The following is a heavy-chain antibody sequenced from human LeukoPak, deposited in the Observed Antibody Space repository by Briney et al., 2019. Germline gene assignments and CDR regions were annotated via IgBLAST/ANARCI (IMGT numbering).Heavy chain of an antibody. CDR1: GFMFSAYA. Sequence: GGSLRLPCAASGFMFSAYAMNWVRQAPGKGLEWISYISSSSSIYYADSVKGRFTISRDNARTSLYLQMDSLRVDDTAVYFCARENGYRLDYWGQGSLVSVSS. J-gene: IGHJ4*02. CDR2: ISSSSSI. D-gene: IGHD5-18*01. V-gene: IGHV3-21*05. CDR3: ARENGYRLDY.